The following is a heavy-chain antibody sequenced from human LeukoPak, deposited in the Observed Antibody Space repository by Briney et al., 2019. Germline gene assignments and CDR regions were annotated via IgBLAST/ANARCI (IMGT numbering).Heavy chain of an antibody. Sequence: SVKVSCKASGGTFSSYAISWVRQAPGQGLEWMGGIIPIFGTANYAQKFQGRVTITADESTSTAYMELSSLRSEDTAVYYCARGGGYCSGGSCYSKYYYGMDVWGQGTTVTVSS. CDR3: ARGGGYCSGGSCYSKYYYGMDV. CDR2: IIPIFGTA. V-gene: IGHV1-69*13. CDR1: GGTFSSYA. D-gene: IGHD2-15*01. J-gene: IGHJ6*02.